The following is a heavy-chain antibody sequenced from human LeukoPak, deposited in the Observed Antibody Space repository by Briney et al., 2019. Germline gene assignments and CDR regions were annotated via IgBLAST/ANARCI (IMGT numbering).Heavy chain of an antibody. CDR3: ARDGLGGFFDY. CDR2: IYYSGST. Sequence: SDTLSLTCTVSGGSISSYYWSWIRQPPGRGLEWIGYIYYSGSTNYNPSLKSRVTISVDTSKNQFSLKLSSVTAADTAVYYCARDGLGGFFDYWGQGTLVTVSS. J-gene: IGHJ4*02. V-gene: IGHV4-59*01. CDR1: GGSISSYY. D-gene: IGHD3-16*01.